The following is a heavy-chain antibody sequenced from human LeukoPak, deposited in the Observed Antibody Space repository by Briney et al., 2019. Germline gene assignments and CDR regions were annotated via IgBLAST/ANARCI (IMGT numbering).Heavy chain of an antibody. CDR3: ARGVGDYDILTGYSTYYFDS. V-gene: IGHV4-39*01. CDR2: IYYSGST. CDR1: GGSISSSSYY. D-gene: IGHD3-9*01. Sequence: PSETLSLTCTVSGGSISSSSYYWGWIRQPPGKGLEWIGSIYYSGSTYYNPSLKSRVTISVDTSKNQFSLKLSSVTAADTAVYYCARGVGDYDILTGYSTYYFDSWGQGTLVTVSS. J-gene: IGHJ4*02.